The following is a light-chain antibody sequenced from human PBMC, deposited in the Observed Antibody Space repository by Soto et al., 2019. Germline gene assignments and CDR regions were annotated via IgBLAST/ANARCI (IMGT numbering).Light chain of an antibody. CDR1: QTISTY. CDR3: QQSYSTPFT. J-gene: IGKJ3*01. Sequence: DIQMTQSPPSLSASVGDRVSITCRASQTISTYVNWYQHKPGQAPKLLIYSASTLQSGVPARFSGSGSGTHFTLTITSLQPEDFDTYFCQQSYSTPFTFGPGTRVDV. CDR2: SAS. V-gene: IGKV1-39*01.